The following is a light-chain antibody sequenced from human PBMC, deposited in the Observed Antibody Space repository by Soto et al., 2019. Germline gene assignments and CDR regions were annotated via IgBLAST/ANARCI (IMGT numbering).Light chain of an antibody. Sequence: LTQPASVSGSPGQSITISCTGTSSDVGGYNYVSWYQQHPGKAPKLMIYDVSNRPSGVSDRFSGSKSGNTASLTISGLQAEDEADYYCSSYTSSSTLYVFGTGTKVTVL. V-gene: IGLV2-14*01. CDR1: SSDVGGYNY. J-gene: IGLJ1*01. CDR3: SSYTSSSTLYV. CDR2: DVS.